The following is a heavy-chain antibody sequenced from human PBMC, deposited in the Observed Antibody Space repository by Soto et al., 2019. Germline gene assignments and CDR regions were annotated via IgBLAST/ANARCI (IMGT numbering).Heavy chain of an antibody. J-gene: IGHJ5*02. V-gene: IGHV4-34*01. CDR3: ARVIEPPNWFDP. CDR2: INHSGST. Sequence: KSSETLSLTXAVYGGSFSGYYWIWIRQPPGKGLEWSGEINHSGSTNYNPSLKSRVTISVDTSKNQFSLKLSSVTAADTPVYYCARVIEPPNWFDPWGQGTLVTVSS. CDR1: GGSFSGYY.